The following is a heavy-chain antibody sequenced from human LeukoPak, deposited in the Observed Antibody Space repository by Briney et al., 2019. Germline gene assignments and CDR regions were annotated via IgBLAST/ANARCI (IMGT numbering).Heavy chain of an antibody. J-gene: IGHJ4*02. D-gene: IGHD3-10*01. V-gene: IGHV4-38-2*02. Sequence: PSETLSLTCTVSSYSISTDYYWGWIRQPPGKGLEWIGSIYHSGNTNYSPSFKSRVTISVDTSKNQFSLKLTSVTAADTAVYYCARLYGSGSFRGFSWGQGTLVTVSS. CDR2: IYHSGNT. CDR1: SYSISTDYY. CDR3: ARLYGSGSFRGFS.